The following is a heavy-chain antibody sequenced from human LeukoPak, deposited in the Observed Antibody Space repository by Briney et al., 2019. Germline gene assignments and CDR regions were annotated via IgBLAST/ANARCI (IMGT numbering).Heavy chain of an antibody. D-gene: IGHD6-13*01. Sequence: SETLSLTCTVSGGSISSGGYYWSWIRQPPGKGLEWIGSIYYSGSTYYNPSLKSRVTISVDTSKNQFSLKLSSVTAADTAVYYCASLSPMYSSSWYFKFTTHYYGMDVWGQGTTVTVSS. CDR1: GGSISSGGYY. CDR2: IYYSGST. V-gene: IGHV4-39*01. J-gene: IGHJ6*02. CDR3: ASLSPMYSSSWYFKFTTHYYGMDV.